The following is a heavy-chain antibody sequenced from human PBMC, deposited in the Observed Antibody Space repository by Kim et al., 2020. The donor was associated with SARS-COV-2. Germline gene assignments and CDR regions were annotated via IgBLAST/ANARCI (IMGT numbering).Heavy chain of an antibody. D-gene: IGHD6-19*01. Sequence: SQTLSLTCAISGDSVSSNSAAWNWIRQSPSRGLEWLGRTYYRSKWYNDYAVSVKSRITINPDTSKNQFSLQLNSVTPEDTAVYYCARGLGQWLVHGELSLYYYYGMDVWGQGTTVTVSS. CDR1: GDSVSSNSAA. J-gene: IGHJ6*02. CDR3: ARGLGQWLVHGELSLYYYYGMDV. V-gene: IGHV6-1*01. CDR2: TYYRSKWYN.